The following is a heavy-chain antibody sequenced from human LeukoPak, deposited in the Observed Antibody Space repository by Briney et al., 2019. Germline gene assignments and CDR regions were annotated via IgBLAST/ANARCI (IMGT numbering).Heavy chain of an antibody. CDR2: INPSGGST. J-gene: IGHJ4*02. D-gene: IGHD3-3*01. Sequence: ASVKVSCKASGYTFTSYYMHWVRQAPGQGLEWMGIINPSGGSTSYAQKFQGRVTMTRDTSTSTVYMELSSLRSEDTAVYYCARDGLRFLEWLPYALDYWGQGTLVTVSS. CDR3: ARDGLRFLEWLPYALDY. V-gene: IGHV1-46*01. CDR1: GYTFTSYY.